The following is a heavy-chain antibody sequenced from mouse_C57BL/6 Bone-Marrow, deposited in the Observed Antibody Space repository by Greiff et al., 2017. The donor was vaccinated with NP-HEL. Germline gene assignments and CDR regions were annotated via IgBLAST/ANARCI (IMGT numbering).Heavy chain of an antibody. V-gene: IGHV5-9*01. D-gene: IGHD1-1*01. CDR2: ISGGGGNT. CDR3: ARHRDYGSSPWFAY. CDR1: GFTFSSYT. Sequence: EVKLVESGGGLVKPGGSLKLSCAASGFTFSSYTMSWVRQTPEKRLEWVATISGGGGNTYYPDSVKGRFTISRDNAKNTLYLQMSSLRFEDTALYYCARHRDYGSSPWFAYWGQGTLVTVSA. J-gene: IGHJ3*01.